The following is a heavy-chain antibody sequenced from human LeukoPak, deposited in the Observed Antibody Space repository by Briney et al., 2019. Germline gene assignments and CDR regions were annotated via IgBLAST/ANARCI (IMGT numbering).Heavy chain of an antibody. CDR2: IIPIFGTA. Sequence: SVKVSCKASGGTFSSYAISWLRQAPGQGLEWMGGIIPIFGTANYAQKFQGRVTITTDESTSAAYMELSSLRSDDTAVYYCASKTTWPRHKYYFDYWSQGTLVTVSS. J-gene: IGHJ4*02. CDR3: ASKTTWPRHKYYFDY. CDR1: GGTFSSYA. D-gene: IGHD1-7*01. V-gene: IGHV1-69*05.